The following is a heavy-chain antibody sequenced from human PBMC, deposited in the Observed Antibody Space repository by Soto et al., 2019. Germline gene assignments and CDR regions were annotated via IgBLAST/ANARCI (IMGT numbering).Heavy chain of an antibody. J-gene: IGHJ4*02. Sequence: EVQLLESGGDLVQPGGSLRLACAASGFTFRGDAMSWVRQAPGKGLEWVSSVSGSGEMTHYADSVKGRFTISRDNSKNMLYLQMESLRVEDTAVYYCARSEMTYNWNDWGQGTLVTVS. CDR2: VSGSGEMT. CDR3: ARSEMTYNWND. V-gene: IGHV3-23*01. D-gene: IGHD1-20*01. CDR1: GFTFRGDA.